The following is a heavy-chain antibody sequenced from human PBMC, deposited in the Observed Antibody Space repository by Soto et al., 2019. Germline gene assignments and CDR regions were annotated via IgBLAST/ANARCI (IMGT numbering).Heavy chain of an antibody. V-gene: IGHV3-15*07. Sequence: GGSLRLSCAASGFTFSNAWMNWVRQAPGKGLEWVGRIKSKTDGGTTDYAAPVKGRFTISGDDSKNTLYLQMNSLKTEDTAVYYCTTVTGFMAVALYYFDSWGEGTLVTVS. D-gene: IGHD2-15*01. CDR1: GFTFSNAW. CDR3: TTVTGFMAVALYYFDS. J-gene: IGHJ4*02. CDR2: IKSKTDGGTT.